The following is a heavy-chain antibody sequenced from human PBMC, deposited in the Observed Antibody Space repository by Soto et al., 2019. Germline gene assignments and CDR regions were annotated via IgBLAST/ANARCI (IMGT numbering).Heavy chain of an antibody. CDR2: INAGNGNT. CDR1: GYTFTGYA. J-gene: IGHJ4*02. D-gene: IGHD6-19*01. Sequence: SVKVTCTASGYTFTGYARHWVRQAPGQRLEWMGWINAGNGNTKYSQKFQGRVTITRDTSASTAYMELSSLRSEDTAVYYCARAVAVPADFDYWGQGTLVTVSS. CDR3: ARAVAVPADFDY. V-gene: IGHV1-3*01.